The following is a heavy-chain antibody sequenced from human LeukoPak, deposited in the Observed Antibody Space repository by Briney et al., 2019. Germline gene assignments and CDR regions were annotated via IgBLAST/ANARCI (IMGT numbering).Heavy chain of an antibody. CDR1: GYTFTSYG. CDR2: ISAYNGNT. CDR3: ARDPRPYYYDSSGYYPYYFDY. D-gene: IGHD3-22*01. J-gene: IGHJ4*02. V-gene: IGHV1-18*01. Sequence: ASVKVSCKASGYTFTSYGISWVRQAPGQGLEWMGWISAYNGNTNYAQKLQGRVTMTTDTSTSTAYMELRSLRFDDTAVYYCARDPRPYYYDSSGYYPYYFDYWGQGTLVTVSS.